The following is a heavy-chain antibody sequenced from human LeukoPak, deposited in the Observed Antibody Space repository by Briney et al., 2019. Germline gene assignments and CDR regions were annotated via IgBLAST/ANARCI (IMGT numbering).Heavy chain of an antibody. Sequence: GGSLRLSCAASGFTLSSYEMNWVRQAPGKGLEWVSYISTSGSTLYADSVKGRFTISRDDAKNSLYLQMNSLRAEDTAVYYCARDSELTGDRTEYWGQGTLVTASS. V-gene: IGHV3-48*03. D-gene: IGHD1-7*01. J-gene: IGHJ4*02. CDR1: GFTLSSYE. CDR3: ARDSELTGDRTEY. CDR2: ISTSGST.